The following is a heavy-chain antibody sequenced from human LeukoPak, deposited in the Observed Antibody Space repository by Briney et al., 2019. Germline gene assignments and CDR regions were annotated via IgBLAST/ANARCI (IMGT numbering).Heavy chain of an antibody. CDR1: GFTFSSYE. J-gene: IGHJ4*02. D-gene: IGHD3-22*01. CDR2: ISSSGSTI. V-gene: IGHV3-48*03. Sequence: GGSLRLSCAASGFTFSSYEMNWVRQAPGKGLEWVSYISSSGSTIYYADSVKGRFTISRDNAKNSLYLQMNSLRAEDTAVYYCARAGGSSGYYTGRIPFDYWGQGTLVTVSS. CDR3: ARAGGSSGYYTGRIPFDY.